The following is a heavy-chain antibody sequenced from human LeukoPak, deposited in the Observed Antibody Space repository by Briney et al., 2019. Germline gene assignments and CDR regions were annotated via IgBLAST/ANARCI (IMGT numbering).Heavy chain of an antibody. CDR2: VGIAADT. D-gene: IGHD1-14*01. CDR3: AREGRMGTADAFDV. Sequence: GGSLRPSCAASGFTFNNYEMHWVRQTAGKGLEWVSAVGIAADTFYAGSVKGRFSISRDNAESSLFLQMNSLRAGDTAVYYCAREGRMGTADAFDVWGQGTMVTVSS. J-gene: IGHJ3*01. V-gene: IGHV3-13*01. CDR1: GFTFNNYE.